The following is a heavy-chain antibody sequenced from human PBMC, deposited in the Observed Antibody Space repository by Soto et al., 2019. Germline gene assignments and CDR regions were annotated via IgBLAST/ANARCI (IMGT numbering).Heavy chain of an antibody. Sequence: PGGSLRLSCAASGFTFSSYAMSWVRQAPGKGLEWVSAISGSGGSTYYADSVKGRFTISRDNSKNTLYPQMNSLRAEDTAVYYCAKDSPVGPSCCVIYGMDVWGQGTTVTASS. CDR1: GFTFSSYA. V-gene: IGHV3-23*01. J-gene: IGHJ6*02. CDR3: AKDSPVGPSCCVIYGMDV. CDR2: ISGSGGST. D-gene: IGHD2-15*01.